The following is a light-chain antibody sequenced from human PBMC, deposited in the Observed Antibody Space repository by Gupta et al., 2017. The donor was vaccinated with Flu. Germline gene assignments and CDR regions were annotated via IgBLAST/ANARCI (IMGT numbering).Light chain of an antibody. CDR2: WAS. V-gene: IGKV4-1*01. Sequence: DIVMTQSPDSLPVSLGERATINCKSSQSILHTANNKNYVAWYQQKPGQPPKLLIYWASTRESGVPDRFSGSGSGTDFTLTISSLQAEDVAVYYCQQYYGSPLTFGQGTKVEIK. CDR3: QQYYGSPLT. CDR1: QSILHTANNKNY. J-gene: IGKJ1*01.